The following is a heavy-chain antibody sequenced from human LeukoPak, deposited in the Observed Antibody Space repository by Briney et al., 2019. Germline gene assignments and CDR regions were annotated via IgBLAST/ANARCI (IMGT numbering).Heavy chain of an antibody. CDR2: ISRSGDTL. V-gene: IGHV3-11*01. D-gene: IGHD2/OR15-2a*01. CDR3: AREVVIFPDYYYYGMDV. CDR1: GFPFGDYY. J-gene: IGHJ6*02. Sequence: GGSLRLSCAASGFPFGDYYMTWIRQAPGKGLEWISYISRSGDTLYYADSVEGRFTISRDNAKNSLFLQMNSLRADDTAVYFCAREVVIFPDYYYYGMDVWGQGTTVTVSS.